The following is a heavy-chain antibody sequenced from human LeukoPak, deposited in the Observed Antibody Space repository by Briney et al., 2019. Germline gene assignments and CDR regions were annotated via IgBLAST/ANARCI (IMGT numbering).Heavy chain of an antibody. V-gene: IGHV3-23*01. Sequence: PGGSLRLSCEASGFTFSSYAMSWVRQAPGKGLEWVSAISGSGGSTYYADSVKGRFTISRDNSKNTLYLQMNSLRAEDTAVYYCAKDSMVQGGYYFDYWGQGTLVTVSS. CDR2: ISGSGGST. CDR1: GFTFSSYA. CDR3: AKDSMVQGGYYFDY. D-gene: IGHD3-10*01. J-gene: IGHJ4*02.